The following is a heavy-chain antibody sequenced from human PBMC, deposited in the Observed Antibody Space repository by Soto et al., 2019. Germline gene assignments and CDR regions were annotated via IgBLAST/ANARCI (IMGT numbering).Heavy chain of an antibody. CDR2: INHSGST. CDR1: GGSFSDYY. V-gene: IGHV4-34*01. J-gene: IGHJ4*02. CDR3: ARAVSPFDY. D-gene: IGHD6-19*01. Sequence: QVQLQQWGAGLLKPSETLSLTCAVYGGSFSDYYWSWIRQPPGKGLEWIGEINHSGSTNYNPSLKSRVTISVGTSKNQFSLKLSSVTAADTAVYYCARAVSPFDYWGQGTLVTVSS.